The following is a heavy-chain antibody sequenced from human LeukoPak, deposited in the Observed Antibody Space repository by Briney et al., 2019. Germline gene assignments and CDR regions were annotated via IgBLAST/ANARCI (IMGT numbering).Heavy chain of an antibody. J-gene: IGHJ4*02. CDR3: ARGADYYDSSKFDY. D-gene: IGHD3-22*01. CDR2: INPNSGGT. CDR1: VYTFTGYY. Sequence: GASVKVSCKASVYTFTGYYMHWVRQAPGQGLEWMGWINPNSGGTNYAQKFQGRVTMTRETSISTAYMELSRLRSDDTAVYYCARGADYYDSSKFDYWGQGTLVTVSS. V-gene: IGHV1-2*02.